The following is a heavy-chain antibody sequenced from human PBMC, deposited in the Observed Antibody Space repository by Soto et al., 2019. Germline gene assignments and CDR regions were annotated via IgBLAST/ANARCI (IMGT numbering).Heavy chain of an antibody. J-gene: IGHJ4*02. D-gene: IGHD3-22*01. CDR3: ARDFYDSSGYYPDY. CDR1: GFTFSSYG. CDR2: IWYDGSNK. Sequence: QVQLVESGGGVVQPGRSLRLSCAASGFTFSSYGMHWVRQAPGKGLEWVAVIWYDGSNKYYADSVKGRFTISRDNSKNTLYLQMNSLRAEDTAVYYCARDFYDSSGYYPDYWGQGTLVTVSS. V-gene: IGHV3-33*01.